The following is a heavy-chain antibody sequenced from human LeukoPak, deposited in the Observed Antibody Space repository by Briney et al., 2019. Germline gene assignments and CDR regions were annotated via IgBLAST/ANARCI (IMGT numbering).Heavy chain of an antibody. CDR1: AFPFRNYA. CDR3: ARTHIAAAGTLNYFDY. V-gene: IGHV3-30*03. D-gene: IGHD6-13*01. CDR2: IASDGNDK. J-gene: IGHJ4*02. Sequence: GRSLRLSCAASAFPFRNYAMHWLRQAPGKGLEWVAVIASDGNDKHLADSVKGRFTISRDNAKNSLYLQMNSLRGEDTAVYYCARTHIAAAGTLNYFDYWGQGTLVTVSS.